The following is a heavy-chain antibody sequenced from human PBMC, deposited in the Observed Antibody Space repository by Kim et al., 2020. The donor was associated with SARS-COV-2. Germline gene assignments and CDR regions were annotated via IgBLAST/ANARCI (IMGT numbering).Heavy chain of an antibody. V-gene: IGHV3-21*01. D-gene: IGHD3-16*01. J-gene: IGHJ6*02. Sequence: YIDYADSVKGRFTIARDNAKNSLYLQMNSLRAEDTAVYYCARDLGYGMDVWGQGTTVTVSS. CDR3: ARDLGYGMDV. CDR2: YI.